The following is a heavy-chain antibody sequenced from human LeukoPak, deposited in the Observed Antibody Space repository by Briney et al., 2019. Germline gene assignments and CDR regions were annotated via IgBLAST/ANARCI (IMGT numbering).Heavy chain of an antibody. Sequence: QPRRSLRLSIAASGFALGSCWMSWVRQALRKKLEWVANIKQDGSEKYYVDSVKGRFTISRDNSKNTLYLQMNSLRAEDTAVYYCARDSYDILTGYYGPLDYWGQGTLVTVSS. CDR2: IKQDGSEK. V-gene: IGHV3-7*01. D-gene: IGHD3-9*01. CDR1: GFALGSCW. CDR3: ARDSYDILTGYYGPLDY. J-gene: IGHJ4*02.